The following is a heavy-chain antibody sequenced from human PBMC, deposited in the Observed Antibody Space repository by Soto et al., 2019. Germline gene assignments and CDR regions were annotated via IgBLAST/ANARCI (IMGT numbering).Heavy chain of an antibody. J-gene: IGHJ3*01. CDR3: ARDLRVGANSDACDV. CDR1: GYSFDSFG. Sequence: ASVKVSCKASGYSFDSFGISWVRQAPGQGLEWMGRVNAHNHITKYAQKFQGGVTITRDTSTSTDYLEVRSLRSDDTAVYYCARDLRVGANSDACDVWGQGTMVTVS. CDR2: VNAHNHIT. V-gene: IGHV1-18*01. D-gene: IGHD1-26*01.